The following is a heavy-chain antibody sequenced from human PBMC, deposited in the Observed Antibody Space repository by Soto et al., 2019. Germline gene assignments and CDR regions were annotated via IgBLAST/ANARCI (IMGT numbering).Heavy chain of an antibody. CDR1: GLTFGPYA. V-gene: IGHV3-23*01. J-gene: IGHJ4*02. CDR3: VQLGYSIPFDY. CDR2: ISGGRNNT. Sequence: GSLKLPCAASGLTFGPYAISWFRQAPGKGLEWVSSISGGRNNTFYADSVKGRFTISRDNSRNTLYLQMKTLRVKETPVNNSVQLGYSIPFDYWGQGTLVTVSS. D-gene: IGHD5-18*01.